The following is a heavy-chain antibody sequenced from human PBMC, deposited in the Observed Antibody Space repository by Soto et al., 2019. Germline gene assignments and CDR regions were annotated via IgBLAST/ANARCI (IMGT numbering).Heavy chain of an antibody. V-gene: IGHV1-8*01. J-gene: IGHJ4*02. CDR1: GYTFTSYD. Sequence: ASVKVSCKASGYTFTSYDINWVRQATGQGLEWMGWMNPNSGNTGYAQKFQGRVTMTRNTSISTAYMELSSLRSEDTAVYYCARGDAYDILTGYYTISYWGQGTRGHRLL. D-gene: IGHD3-9*01. CDR3: ARGDAYDILTGYYTISY. CDR2: MNPNSGNT.